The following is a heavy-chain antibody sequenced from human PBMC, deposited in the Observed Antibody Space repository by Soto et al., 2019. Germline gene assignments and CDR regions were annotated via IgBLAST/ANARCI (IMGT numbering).Heavy chain of an antibody. CDR1: GFTFSSYA. CDR3: AKGIVVGITRGGFDY. D-gene: IGHD3-22*01. CDR2: ISGSGGST. V-gene: IGHV3-23*01. J-gene: IGHJ4*02. Sequence: EVQLLESGGGLVQPGGSLILSCAASGFTFSSYAMSWVRQAPGKGLEWVSAISGSGGSTYYADSVKGRFTISRDNSKNTPYLQMNSLRAEDTAVYYCAKGIVVGITRGGFDYWGQGTLITVSS.